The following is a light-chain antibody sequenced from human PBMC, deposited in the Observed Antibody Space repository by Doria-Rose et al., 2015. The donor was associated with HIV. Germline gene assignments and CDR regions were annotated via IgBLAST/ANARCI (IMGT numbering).Light chain of an antibody. V-gene: IGKV4-1*01. CDR1: QSLLYTSKNY. CDR2: WAS. Sequence: DIRMTQSPESLGMPLGERATLNCKSNQSLLYTSKNYLAWYQQKPEQPPNLLIYWASTRQSGVPARFSGSWSGTDFTLTISSLEAEDVAVYYCQQYYDTPSFGPGTTVDIK. J-gene: IGKJ3*01. CDR3: QQYYDTPS.